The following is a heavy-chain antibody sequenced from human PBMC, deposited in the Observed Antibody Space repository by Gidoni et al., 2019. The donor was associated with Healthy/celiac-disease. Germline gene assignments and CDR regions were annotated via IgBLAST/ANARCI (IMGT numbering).Heavy chain of an antibody. Sequence: EVQLVESGGGLVQPGGSLRLSCAAPGATFSSYSWTWVRQAPGKGLEGVYYISSSSSTISYADSVKGRFTISRDHAKNSLYLQISSLRAEDTAVYYCARLAVTTAYENGFDYWGQGTLVTVSS. V-gene: IGHV3-48*04. J-gene: IGHJ4*02. CDR1: GATFSSYS. D-gene: IGHD4-17*01. CDR3: ARLAVTTAYENGFDY. CDR2: ISSSSSTI.